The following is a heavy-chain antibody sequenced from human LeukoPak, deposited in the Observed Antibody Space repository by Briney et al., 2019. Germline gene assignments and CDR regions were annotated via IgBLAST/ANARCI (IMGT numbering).Heavy chain of an antibody. V-gene: IGHV1-69*13. J-gene: IGHJ5*02. Sequence: GASVKVSCKASGGTFSSYAISWVRQAPGQGLEWMGGIIPIFGTANYAQKFQGRVTITADESTSTAYMELSSLRSEDTAVYYCARGRKYCSSTSCYGGWFDPWGQGTLVTVSS. D-gene: IGHD2-2*01. CDR2: IIPIFGTA. CDR1: GGTFSSYA. CDR3: ARGRKYCSSTSCYGGWFDP.